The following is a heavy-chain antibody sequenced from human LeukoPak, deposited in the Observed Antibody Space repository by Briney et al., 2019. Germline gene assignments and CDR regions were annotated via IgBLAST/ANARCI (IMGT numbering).Heavy chain of an antibody. Sequence: GGSLRLSCAASGFTFSSYWMSWVRQAPGKGLEWVASIREDGSEKYYVDSVKGRFTISRDNAKSSLFLQMNSLRVEDTAVYYCARDRGGKDYWGQGTLVTVSS. CDR1: GFTFSSYW. D-gene: IGHD3-16*01. J-gene: IGHJ4*02. CDR2: IREDGSEK. V-gene: IGHV3-7*04. CDR3: ARDRGGKDY.